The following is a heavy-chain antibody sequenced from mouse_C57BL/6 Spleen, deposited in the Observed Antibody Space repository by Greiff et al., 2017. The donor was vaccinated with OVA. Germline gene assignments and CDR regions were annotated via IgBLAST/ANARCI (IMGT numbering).Heavy chain of an antibody. CDR1: GYTFTEYT. J-gene: IGHJ2*01. CDR2: FYPGSGSI. CDR3: ARHELKGITTVVDYFDY. D-gene: IGHD1-1*01. V-gene: IGHV1-62-2*01. Sequence: VQLQQSGAELVKPGASVKLSCKASGYTFTEYTIHWVKQRSGQGLEWIGWFYPGSGSIKYNEKFKDKATLTADKSSSTVYMELSRLTSEDSAVYFCARHELKGITTVVDYFDYWGQGTTLTVSS.